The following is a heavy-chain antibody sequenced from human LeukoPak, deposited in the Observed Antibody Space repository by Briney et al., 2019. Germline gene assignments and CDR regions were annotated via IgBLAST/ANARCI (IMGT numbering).Heavy chain of an antibody. D-gene: IGHD3-10*01. J-gene: IGHJ4*02. V-gene: IGHV1-18*01. CDR2: ISAYNGNT. Sequence: GASVKVSCTASGYTFTSYGISWVRQAPGQGLEWMGWISAYNGNTNYAQKLQGRVTMTTDTSTSTAYMELRSLRSDDTAVYYCARDRFTMVRGVLMNWGQGTLVTASS. CDR1: GYTFTSYG. CDR3: ARDRFTMVRGVLMN.